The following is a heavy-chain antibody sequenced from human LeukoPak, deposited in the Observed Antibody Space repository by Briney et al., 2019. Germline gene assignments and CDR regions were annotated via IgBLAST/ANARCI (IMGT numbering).Heavy chain of an antibody. Sequence: GGSLRLSCAASGFTFSSYAMHWARQAPGKGLERVAVISFGGSNTYYADSVKGRFTISRDNSENTLYLQMNSLRAEDTAMYYCARDLDPDGYTSGWPRGYFDYWGQGTLVTVSS. V-gene: IGHV3-30-3*01. CDR1: GFTFSSYA. CDR3: ARDLDPDGYTSGWPRGYFDY. D-gene: IGHD6-19*01. J-gene: IGHJ4*02. CDR2: ISFGGSNT.